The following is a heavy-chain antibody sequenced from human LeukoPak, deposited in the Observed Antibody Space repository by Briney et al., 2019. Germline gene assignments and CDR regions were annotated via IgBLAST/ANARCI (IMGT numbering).Heavy chain of an antibody. CDR3: ARGRARGVAAPFDY. CDR2: ISSSSSYT. Sequence: GGSLRLSCAASAFTFSDYYMSRIRQAPGKGLEWVSYISSSSSYTNYADSVKGRFTISRDNAKNSLYLQMNSLRADDTAVYYCARGRARGVAAPFDYWGQGTLVTVSS. J-gene: IGHJ4*02. CDR1: AFTFSDYY. V-gene: IGHV3-11*05. D-gene: IGHD3-10*01.